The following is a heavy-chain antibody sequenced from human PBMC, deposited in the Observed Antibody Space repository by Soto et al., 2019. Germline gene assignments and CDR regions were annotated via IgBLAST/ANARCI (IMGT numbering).Heavy chain of an antibody. Sequence: GGSLRLSCAASGFIFSTYWMSWVRQAPGKGLEWVANIKQDGGEKYYVDSVKGRFIISRDNSKNSLFLQMSSLRGEDPAVYYCAAEVPQCDCRFDFWGQGTLVTLSS. CDR1: GFIFSTYW. D-gene: IGHD2-21*02. CDR3: AAEVPQCDCRFDF. V-gene: IGHV3-7*01. CDR2: IKQDGGEK. J-gene: IGHJ4*02.